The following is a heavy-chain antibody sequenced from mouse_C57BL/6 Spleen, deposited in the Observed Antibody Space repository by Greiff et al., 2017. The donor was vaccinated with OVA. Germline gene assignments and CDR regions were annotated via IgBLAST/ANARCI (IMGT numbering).Heavy chain of an antibody. CDR2: ISYSGST. J-gene: IGHJ3*01. V-gene: IGHV3-1*01. Sequence: DVQLVESGPGMVKPSQSLSLTCTVTGYSITSGYDWHWIRHFPGNKLEWMGYISYSGSTNYNPSLKSRISITHDTSKNHFFLKLNSVTTEDTATYYCAGGYYYYGSSPFAYWGQGTLVTVSA. CDR3: AGGYYYYGSSPFAY. CDR1: GYSITSGYD. D-gene: IGHD1-1*01.